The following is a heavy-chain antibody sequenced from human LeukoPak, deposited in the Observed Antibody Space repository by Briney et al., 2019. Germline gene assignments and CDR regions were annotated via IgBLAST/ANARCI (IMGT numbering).Heavy chain of an antibody. CDR2: IYTSGST. J-gene: IGHJ3*01. Sequence: SETLSLTCTVSGGSISSSSYYGSWIRQPAGKGLEWIGRIYTSGSTNYNPSLKSRVTMSVDTSKNQFSLKLSSVTAADAAVYYCARLAYCSGGSCYSGAFDVWGQGTMVTVSS. V-gene: IGHV4-61*02. CDR3: ARLAYCSGGSCYSGAFDV. D-gene: IGHD2-15*01. CDR1: GGSISSSSYY.